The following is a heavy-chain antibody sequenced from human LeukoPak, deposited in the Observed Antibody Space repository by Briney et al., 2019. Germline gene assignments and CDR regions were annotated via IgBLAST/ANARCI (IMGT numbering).Heavy chain of an antibody. CDR1: GGSMSGFY. CDR3: ARTTPIFWSDYNDASDI. CDR2: IYYSGST. Sequence: SETLSLTCTVSGGSMSGFYWSWIRQPPGKGLEWIGYIYYSGSTNYNPSLKSRVTISVDTSKNQFSLKLSSVTAADTAVYYCARTTPIFWSDYNDASDIWGQGTMVTVSS. J-gene: IGHJ3*02. D-gene: IGHD3-3*01. V-gene: IGHV4-59*01.